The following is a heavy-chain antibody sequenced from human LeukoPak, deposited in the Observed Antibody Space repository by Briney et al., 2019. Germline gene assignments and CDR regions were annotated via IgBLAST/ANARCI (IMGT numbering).Heavy chain of an antibody. CDR1: GFTFSIYA. D-gene: IGHD3-22*01. V-gene: IGHV3-23*01. CDR2: ITISGDGT. CDR3: AKDRPNYYGSNGHYYRRDGDY. J-gene: IGHJ4*02. Sequence: PGGSLRLSCAASGFTFSIYAMSWVRQAPGKGLQCVSSITISGDGTYYADSVKGRFTISRYNSENILYLQMNSLRVEDTAVYFCAKDRPNYYGSNGHYYRRDGDYWGQGTLVTVSS.